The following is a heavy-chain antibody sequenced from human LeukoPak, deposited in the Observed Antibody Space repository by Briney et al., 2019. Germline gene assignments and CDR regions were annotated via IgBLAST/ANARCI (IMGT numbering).Heavy chain of an antibody. J-gene: IGHJ4*02. D-gene: IGHD3-3*01. CDR1: GGPVRGYH. V-gene: IGHV4-34*01. CDR3: ARVPLRFLEPFDY. CDR2: ISHRGRA. Sequence: SETLSLTYAVYGGPVRGYHWRWIRQPPEKGLEWIGEISHRGRAHYTPSLQSRVTMSVDTSKNKFALNLNSVTAADTAVYYCARVPLRFLEPFDYWGQGILVTVSS.